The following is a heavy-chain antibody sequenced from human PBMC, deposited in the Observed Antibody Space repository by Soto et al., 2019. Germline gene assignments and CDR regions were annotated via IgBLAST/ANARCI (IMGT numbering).Heavy chain of an antibody. V-gene: IGHV4-4*07. J-gene: IGHJ5*02. Sequence: SETLSLTCTVSGASISGFYWSWIRKSAGKGLEWIGRIYATGTTDYNPSLKSRVMMSVDTSKKQFSLKLRSVTAADTAVYYCVRDGAKTLRDWFDPWGQGMSVTVSS. CDR3: VRDGAKTLRDWFDP. CDR2: IYATGTT. D-gene: IGHD1-26*01. CDR1: GASISGFY.